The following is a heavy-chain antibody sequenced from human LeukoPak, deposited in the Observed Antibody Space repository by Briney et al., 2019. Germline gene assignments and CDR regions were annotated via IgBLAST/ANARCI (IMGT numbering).Heavy chain of an antibody. D-gene: IGHD3-16*01. CDR1: GFTFSSYG. CDR2: IRYDGSNK. J-gene: IGHJ4*02. Sequence: GGSLRLSCAASGFTFSSYGMHWVRQAPGKGLEWVAFIRYDGSNKYYADSVKGRFTTSRDNSKNTLYLQMNSLRAEDTAVYYCAKDLGLIHDYWGQGTLVTVSS. V-gene: IGHV3-30*02. CDR3: AKDLGLIHDY.